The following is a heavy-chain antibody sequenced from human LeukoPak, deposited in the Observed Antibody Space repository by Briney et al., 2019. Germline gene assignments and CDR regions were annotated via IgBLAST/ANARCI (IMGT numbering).Heavy chain of an antibody. CDR2: ISSSGSTI. J-gene: IGHJ5*02. CDR3: ARALYYYDSSGYSNWFDP. D-gene: IGHD3-22*01. V-gene: IGHV3-48*03. CDR1: GFTFSSYE. Sequence: GGSLRLSCAASGFTFSSYEMYWVRQAPGKGLEWVSYISSSGSTIYYADSVKGRFTISRDNAKNSLYLQMNSLRAEDTAVYYCARALYYYDSSGYSNWFDPWGQGTLVTVSS.